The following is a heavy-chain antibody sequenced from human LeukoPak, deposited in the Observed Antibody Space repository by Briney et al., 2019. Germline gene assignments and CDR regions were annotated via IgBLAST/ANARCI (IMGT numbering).Heavy chain of an antibody. CDR2: INEYGTTI. V-gene: IGHV3-74*01. D-gene: IGHD5-12*01. J-gene: IGHJ4*02. CDR1: AFTFSRNW. Sequence: GGSLRLSCAASAFTFSRNWMHWVRQAPAKGLVWVSRINEYGTTINYADSVKGRFTISRNNAGDTLFLQMNSLRAEDTGVYYCATDLSGRQDYWGQGTLVTVSS. CDR3: ATDLSGRQDY.